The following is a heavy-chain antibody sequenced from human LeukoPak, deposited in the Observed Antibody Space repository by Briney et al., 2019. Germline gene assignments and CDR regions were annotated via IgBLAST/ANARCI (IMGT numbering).Heavy chain of an antibody. J-gene: IGHJ5*02. CDR1: GFTFNSYS. D-gene: IGHD3-22*01. CDR3: ARGGSRLDYDRSDP. V-gene: IGHV3-48*01. CDR2: ISSSSSTI. Sequence: GGSLRLSCAASGFTFNSYSMNWVRQAPGKGLEWVSYISSSSSTIYYADSVKGRFTISRDNAKNSLYLQMNSLRAEDTAVYYCARGGSRLDYDRSDPWGQGTLVTVSS.